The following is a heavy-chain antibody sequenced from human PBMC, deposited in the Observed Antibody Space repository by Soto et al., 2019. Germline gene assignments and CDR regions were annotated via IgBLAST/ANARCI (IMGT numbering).Heavy chain of an antibody. CDR1: GFTFSSYW. CDR2: IKEDGSEK. J-gene: IGHJ3*02. CDR3: ARRGRRSGSDADAFDI. D-gene: IGHD1-26*01. Sequence: EVQLVESGGGLVQPGGSLRLSCAASGFTFSSYWMSWVRQAPGKGLEWVANIKEDGSEKYYVDSVKGRFTISRDNAKNSLYLQMNSLKSDDTAVYYCARRGRRSGSDADAFDIWGQGTMVTVSS. V-gene: IGHV3-7*03.